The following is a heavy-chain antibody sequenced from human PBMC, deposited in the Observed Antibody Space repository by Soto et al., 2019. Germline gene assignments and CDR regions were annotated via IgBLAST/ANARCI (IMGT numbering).Heavy chain of an antibody. CDR1: GGSFSNDY. J-gene: IGHJ5*01. Sequence: RTCFISGGSFSNDYWTWIRQSPGKGLEWIGYIFHSGITDYNPSVKSRVTISIDKSRNLFSLNLTSVTAADTAVYYCARDRYFYDSRGYYRTLDSWGQGTLVTVSS. V-gene: IGHV4-59*01. CDR3: ARDRYFYDSRGYYRTLDS. D-gene: IGHD3-22*01. CDR2: IFHSGIT.